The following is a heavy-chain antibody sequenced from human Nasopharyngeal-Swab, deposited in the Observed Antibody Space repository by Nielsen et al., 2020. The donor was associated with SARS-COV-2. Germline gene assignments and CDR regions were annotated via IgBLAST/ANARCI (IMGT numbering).Heavy chain of an antibody. CDR3: AREEAYDGGNDYSYYYYGMDV. J-gene: IGHJ6*02. CDR1: GFTFDDYG. Sequence: GESLKISCAASGFTFDDYGMSWVRQAPGKGLEWVSGTNWNGGSTGYADSVKGRFTISRDNAKNSLYLQMNSLRAEDTALYYCAREEAYDGGNDYSYYYYGMDVWGQGTTVTVSS. D-gene: IGHD2-21*02. V-gene: IGHV3-20*04. CDR2: TNWNGGST.